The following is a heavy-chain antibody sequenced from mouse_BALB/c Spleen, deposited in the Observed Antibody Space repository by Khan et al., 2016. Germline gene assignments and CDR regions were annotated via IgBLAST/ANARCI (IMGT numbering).Heavy chain of an antibody. Sequence: QIQLVQSGAELVRPGASVTLSCKASGYTFTDYEMHWVKQTPVHGLQWIGAIDPATGGTAHNQKFKGKATLTEDKSSSTAYMELRSLTSEDSAVYYSTRRDFYSGSPYHFDYWGQGTTLIVSS. V-gene: IGHV1-15*01. D-gene: IGHD1-1*01. CDR1: GYTFTDYE. J-gene: IGHJ2*01. CDR3: TRRDFYSGSPYHFDY. CDR2: IDPATGGT.